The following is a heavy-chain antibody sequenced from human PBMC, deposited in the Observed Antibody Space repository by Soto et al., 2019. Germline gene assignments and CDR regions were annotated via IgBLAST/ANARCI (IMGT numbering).Heavy chain of an antibody. J-gene: IGHJ3*02. D-gene: IGHD1-26*01. Sequence: SETLSLTCAVSGGSVSSSNWWSWVRQPPGKGLEWIGEIYQSGRTNYNPSLKSRVTISVDNAKNQFSLNLKSLTAADTAVYYCARESGGSYGAFDIWGQGTMVTVSS. CDR3: ARESGGSYGAFDI. V-gene: IGHV4-4*02. CDR2: IYQSGRT. CDR1: GGSVSSSNW.